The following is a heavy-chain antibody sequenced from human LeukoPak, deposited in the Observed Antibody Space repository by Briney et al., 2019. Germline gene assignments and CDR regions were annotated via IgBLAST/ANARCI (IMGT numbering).Heavy chain of an antibody. CDR1: GFTVSSNY. CDR3: ARGGSGSYHFDY. V-gene: IGHV3-53*01. D-gene: IGHD3-10*01. J-gene: IGHJ4*02. CDR2: IYSGGST. Sequence: GGSLRLSCAASGFTVSSNYMSWVRQAPGKGLEWVSVIYSGGSTYYADSVKGRFTISRDNSKNPLYLQMNSLRAEDTAVYYCARGGSGSYHFDYWGQGTLVTVSS.